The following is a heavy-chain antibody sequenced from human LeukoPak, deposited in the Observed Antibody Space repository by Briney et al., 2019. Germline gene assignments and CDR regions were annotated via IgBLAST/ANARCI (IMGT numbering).Heavy chain of an antibody. CDR2: IYHSGST. Sequence: PSETLSLTCAVSGYSISSGYYWGWIRQPPGKGLEWIGSIYHSGSTYYNPSLKSRVTISVDTSKNRFSLKLSSVTAADTAVYYCARARYGEGDYWGQGTLVTVSS. V-gene: IGHV4-38-2*01. CDR3: ARARYGEGDY. CDR1: GYSISSGYY. D-gene: IGHD4-17*01. J-gene: IGHJ4*02.